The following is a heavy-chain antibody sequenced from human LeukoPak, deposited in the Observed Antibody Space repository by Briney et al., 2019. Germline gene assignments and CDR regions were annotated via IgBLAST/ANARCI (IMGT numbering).Heavy chain of an antibody. CDR1: GFTFSNAW. Sequence: GGSLRLSCAASGFTFSNAWMSWVRQAPGKGLEWVSAISGSGGSTYYADSVKGRFTISRDNSENTLYLQMNSLRAEDTAVYYCARGGAGVDYFDYWGQGTLVTVSS. J-gene: IGHJ4*02. CDR3: ARGGAGVDYFDY. V-gene: IGHV3-23*01. D-gene: IGHD6-19*01. CDR2: ISGSGGST.